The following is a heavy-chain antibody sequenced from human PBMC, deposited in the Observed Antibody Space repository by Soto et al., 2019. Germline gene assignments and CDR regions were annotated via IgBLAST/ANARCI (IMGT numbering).Heavy chain of an antibody. CDR1: GFTFSSYA. Sequence: AGSQRHSFADAGFTFSSYAMSWVRQAPGKGLEWVSAISGSGGSTYYADSVKGRFTISRDNSNNPLYLQMNSLRAEDTAVYYCANVMIVLVITLESYSNFDYWGQGTLVTVSS. CDR3: ANVMIVLVITLESYSNFDY. V-gene: IGHV3-23*01. J-gene: IGHJ4*02. D-gene: IGHD3-22*01. CDR2: ISGSGGST.